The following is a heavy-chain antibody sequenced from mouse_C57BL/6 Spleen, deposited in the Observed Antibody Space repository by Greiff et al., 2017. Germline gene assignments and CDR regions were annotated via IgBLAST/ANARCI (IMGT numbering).Heavy chain of an antibody. D-gene: IGHD1-1*01. CDR1: GFTFSSYG. CDR3: ARPFGTTVYAMDY. Sequence: EVQRVESGGDLVKPGGSLKLSCAASGFTFSSYGMSWVRQTPDKRLEWVATISSGGSYTYYPDSVKGRFTISRDNAKNTLYLQMSSLKSEDKAMYYCARPFGTTVYAMDYWGQGTSVTVSS. CDR2: ISSGGSYT. V-gene: IGHV5-6*01. J-gene: IGHJ4*01.